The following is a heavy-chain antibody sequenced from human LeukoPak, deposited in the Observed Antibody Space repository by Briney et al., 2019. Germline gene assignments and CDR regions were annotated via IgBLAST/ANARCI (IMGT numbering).Heavy chain of an antibody. J-gene: IGHJ4*02. Sequence: GASVKVSCKASGYTFNGYYMHWVRQAPGQGLEWMGWINPNSGGTNYAQKFQGRVTMTRDTSISTAYMELSRLRSDDTAVYYCARGTIAALYLRTLSLFDYWGQGTLVTVSS. CDR3: ARGTIAALYLRTLSLFDY. D-gene: IGHD6-6*01. CDR1: GYTFNGYY. CDR2: INPNSGGT. V-gene: IGHV1-2*02.